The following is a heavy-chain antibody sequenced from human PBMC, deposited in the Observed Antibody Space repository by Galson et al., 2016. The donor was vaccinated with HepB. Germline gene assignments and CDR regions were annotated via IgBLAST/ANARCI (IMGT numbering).Heavy chain of an antibody. CDR3: ARIAMTTINYYFDY. V-gene: IGHV4-30-2*01. CDR1: GGSITRGDFS. Sequence: TLSLTCAVSGGSITRGDFSWSWIRQPPGKGLEWIGYIHHTGVTYYNSSLQSRVTLSVDRSKNQFSLTVNSVTAADTAVYYCARIAMTTINYYFDYWGQGTLVTVSS. D-gene: IGHD2-21*02. CDR2: IHHTGVT. J-gene: IGHJ4*02.